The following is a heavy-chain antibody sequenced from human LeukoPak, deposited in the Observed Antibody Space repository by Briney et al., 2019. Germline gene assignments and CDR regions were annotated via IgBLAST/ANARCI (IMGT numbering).Heavy chain of an antibody. J-gene: IGHJ4*02. CDR3: ARDLAHDYGDYADVVDY. CDR1: GFTFSSYS. V-gene: IGHV3-21*01. D-gene: IGHD4-17*01. CDR2: ISSSSSYI. Sequence: GGSLRLSCAASGFTFSSYSMNCVRQAPGKGLEWVSSISSSSSYIYYADSVKGRFTISRDNAKNSLYLQMNSLRAEDTAVYYCARDLAHDYGDYADVVDYWGQGTLVTVSS.